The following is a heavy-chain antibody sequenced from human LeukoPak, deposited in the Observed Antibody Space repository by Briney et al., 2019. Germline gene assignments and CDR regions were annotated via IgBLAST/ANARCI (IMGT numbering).Heavy chain of an antibody. CDR2: ISGSGGST. Sequence: GGSLRLSCAASGFTFSSYAMSWVRQAPGKGLEWVSAISGSGGSTYYADSVKGRFTISRDNSKNTLYLQMNSLRAEDTAVYYCAEAISGYCGGDCYFDYWGQGTLVTVSS. J-gene: IGHJ4*02. V-gene: IGHV3-23*01. CDR1: GFTFSSYA. CDR3: AEAISGYCGGDCYFDY. D-gene: IGHD2-21*01.